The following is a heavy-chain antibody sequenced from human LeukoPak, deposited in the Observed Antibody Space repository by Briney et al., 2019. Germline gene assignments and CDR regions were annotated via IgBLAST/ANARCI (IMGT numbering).Heavy chain of an antibody. CDR2: ISYDGSNK. CDR3: AVSQGVVVVAATPLDY. Sequence: GGSLRLSCAASGFTFSSYAMSWVRQAPGKGLEWVAVISYDGSNKYYADSVKGRFTISRDNSKNTLYLQMNSLRAEDTAVYYCAVSQGVVVVAATPLDYWAREPWSPSPQ. J-gene: IGHJ4*02. CDR1: GFTFSSYA. D-gene: IGHD2-15*01. V-gene: IGHV3-30*03.